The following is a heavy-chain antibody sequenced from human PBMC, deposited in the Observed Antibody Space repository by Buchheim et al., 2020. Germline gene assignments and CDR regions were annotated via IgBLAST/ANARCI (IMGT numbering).Heavy chain of an antibody. D-gene: IGHD6-13*01. CDR2: VSYDGDKK. V-gene: IGHV3-30*18. Sequence: QVQLVESGGGVVQPGRSLRLSCAASGFTFSRNGMHWVRQAPGKGLEWVAVVSYDGDKKYYVDSVKCRFTISRDNSKTTVYLPMNSLRAEDTAVYYCAKDVRSEAAAMDSWGQGT. J-gene: IGHJ4*02. CDR1: GFTFSRNG. CDR3: AKDVRSEAAAMDS.